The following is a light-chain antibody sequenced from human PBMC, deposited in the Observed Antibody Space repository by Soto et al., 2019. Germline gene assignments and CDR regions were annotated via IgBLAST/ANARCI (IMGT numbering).Light chain of an antibody. CDR1: SSDVGGYNY. V-gene: IGLV2-14*01. Sequence: QSVLTQPASVSGSPGQSIIISCTGTSSDVGGYNYVSWYQQHPGKAPKLMIYEVSNRPSGVSDRFSGSKSGNTASLTISGLQAEDEADYYCSSYTSSSTGVFGGRTKLTVL. CDR3: SSYTSSSTGV. CDR2: EVS. J-gene: IGLJ3*02.